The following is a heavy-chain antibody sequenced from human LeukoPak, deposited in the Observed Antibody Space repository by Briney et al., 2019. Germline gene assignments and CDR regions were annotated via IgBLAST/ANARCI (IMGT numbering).Heavy chain of an antibody. CDR1: GHTFTSYG. V-gene: IGHV1-18*01. J-gene: IGHJ4*02. D-gene: IGHD2-2*01. CDR2: ISAYNGNT. Sequence: ASVKVSCKASGHTFTSYGISWVRQAPGQGLEWMGWISAYNGNTNYAQKLQGRVTMTTDTSTSTAYMELRSLRSDDTAVYYCARDRRYCSSTSCGVFDYWGQGTLVTVSS. CDR3: ARDRRYCSSTSCGVFDY.